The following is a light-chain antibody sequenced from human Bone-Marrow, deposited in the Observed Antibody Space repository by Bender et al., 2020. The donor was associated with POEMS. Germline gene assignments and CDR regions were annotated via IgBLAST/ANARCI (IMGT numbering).Light chain of an antibody. V-gene: IGLV3-25*03. CDR3: QSADSTNIYKV. Sequence: ARITCSGDALPKQYAYWYQQKPGQAPILVIYKDTERPSGIPYRFSGSSSGTTVTLTISGVQTEDEADYYCQSADSTNIYKVFGGGTKLTVL. J-gene: IGLJ3*02. CDR1: ALPKQY. CDR2: KDT.